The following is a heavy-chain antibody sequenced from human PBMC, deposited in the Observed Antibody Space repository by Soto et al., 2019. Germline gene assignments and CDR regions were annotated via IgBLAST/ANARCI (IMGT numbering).Heavy chain of an antibody. D-gene: IGHD1-1*01. J-gene: IGHJ6*02. V-gene: IGHV3-11*06. CDR1: GFIFSDYY. Sequence: QVLLVESGGGLVKPGGSLRLSCAASGFIFSDYYMSWVRQTPGEGLEWVSYISTRSTYTNYADSVKGRFTISRDNAKNSLYLQMDSLRVEDTAVYYCARDLAWKRGKVGRYYYGMDVWGQGTTVTVSS. CDR3: ARDLAWKRGKVGRYYYGMDV. CDR2: ISTRSTYT.